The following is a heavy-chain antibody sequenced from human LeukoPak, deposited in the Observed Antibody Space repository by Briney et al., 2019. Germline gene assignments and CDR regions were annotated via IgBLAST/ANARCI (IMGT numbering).Heavy chain of an antibody. Sequence: PGGSLRLSCSASGFNFNFSRYAMHWVRQAPGKGLEYVSGISSNGRSAFYADSVEGRFTVSRDNAKNSLYLQMNSLRAEDTAVYYCARAGIQGIAVDYWGQGTLVTASS. V-gene: IGHV3-64*04. J-gene: IGHJ4*02. D-gene: IGHD6-13*01. CDR3: ARAGIQGIAVDY. CDR1: GFNFNFSRYA. CDR2: ISSNGRSA.